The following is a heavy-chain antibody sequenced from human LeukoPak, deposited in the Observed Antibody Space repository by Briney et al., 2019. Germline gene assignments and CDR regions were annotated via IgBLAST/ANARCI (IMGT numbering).Heavy chain of an antibody. D-gene: IGHD3-16*01. Sequence: PGGSLRLSCAASGFTFSNSAFHWVRQAPGKGLEWVAFMRDDECTKVYSDSVKGRFTVSRDTSKNTAYLQMNSLRAEDTAVYYCAKAAWGSGANWGQGTLVTVSS. J-gene: IGHJ4*02. CDR1: GFTFSNSA. V-gene: IGHV3-30*02. CDR2: MRDDECTK. CDR3: AKAAWGSGAN.